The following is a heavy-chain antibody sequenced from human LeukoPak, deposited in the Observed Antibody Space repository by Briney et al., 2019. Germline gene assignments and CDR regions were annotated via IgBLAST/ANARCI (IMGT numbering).Heavy chain of an antibody. D-gene: IGHD4-23*01. CDR2: ITTTSTYI. Sequence: GRSLRLSCAASGFTFSSYSMSWVRQAPGKGLEGVSSITTTSTYISYADSVKGRLTISSDNAKNSLYLQMNSLRAEDTAVYYCAREQKLSAWGQGTLVTVSS. V-gene: IGHV3-21*01. CDR1: GFTFSSYS. J-gene: IGHJ5*02. CDR3: AREQKLSA.